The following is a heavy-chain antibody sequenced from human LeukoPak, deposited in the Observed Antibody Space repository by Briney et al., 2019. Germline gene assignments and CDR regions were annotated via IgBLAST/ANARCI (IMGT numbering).Heavy chain of an antibody. V-gene: IGHV3-7*01. D-gene: IGHD3-3*01. Sequence: GGSLRLSCAASGFTFSSYWMSWVRQAPGKGPEWVAHIKQDASQEYHVDSVKGRLTISRDKAKNSLYLQMNSLRAEDTAVYYCARGVVYPAWSGPHWSDYWGQGALVTVSS. CDR2: IKQDASQE. CDR3: ARGVVYPAWSGPHWSDY. J-gene: IGHJ4*02. CDR1: GFTFSSYW.